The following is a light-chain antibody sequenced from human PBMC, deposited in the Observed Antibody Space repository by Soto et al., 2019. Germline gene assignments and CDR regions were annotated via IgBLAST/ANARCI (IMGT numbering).Light chain of an antibody. Sequence: QSALTQPASVSGSPGQSITISCTGASSDIGGYRYVSWYQQHPGKAPKLIIHEVNNRPSGVSSRFSGSKSGDTASLTISGLQAEDEADYYCSSYSSSGTPYVFGSGTKLTVL. CDR3: SSYSSSGTPYV. CDR1: SSDIGGYRY. CDR2: EVN. J-gene: IGLJ1*01. V-gene: IGLV2-14*01.